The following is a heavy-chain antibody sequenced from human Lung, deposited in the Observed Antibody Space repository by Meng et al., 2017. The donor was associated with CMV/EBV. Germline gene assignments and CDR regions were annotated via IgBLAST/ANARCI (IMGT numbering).Heavy chain of an antibody. CDR3: ATTPGGVAVAGDNWFDP. CDR2: TIPFDRVT. D-gene: IGHD6-19*01. J-gene: IGHJ5*02. CDR1: TFTNYA. V-gene: IGHV1-69*04. Sequence: TFTNYAITWVRQAPGQGLEWMGTTIPFDRVTNYAQKFQGRVTITADKSTSTGYMELSSLRYDDTAVYFCATTPGGVAVAGDNWFDPWGHGTLVTVSS.